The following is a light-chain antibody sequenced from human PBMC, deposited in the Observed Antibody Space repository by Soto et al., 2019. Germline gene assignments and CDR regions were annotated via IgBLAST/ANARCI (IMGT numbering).Light chain of an antibody. CDR3: QQYNSYLIT. Sequence: DIHATQSPTSLSAAVGDRVTITCRASQSISKYLNWYPQKPGKAPQLLIYDASSLESGVPSRFSGSGSGTEFTLTISSLQLDDFATYYCQQYNSYLITFGQGTRLEIK. V-gene: IGKV1-5*01. CDR2: DAS. J-gene: IGKJ5*01. CDR1: QSISKY.